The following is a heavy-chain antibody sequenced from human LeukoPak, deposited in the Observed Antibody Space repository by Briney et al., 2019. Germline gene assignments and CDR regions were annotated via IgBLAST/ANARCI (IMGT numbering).Heavy chain of an antibody. Sequence: GGSLRLSCAASGFTFSDYYLSWIRQAPGKGLEWVSYISSSGSTIYYADSVKGRFTISRDNAKNSLYLQMNSLRAEDTAVYYCARLWSVDAFDIWGQGTMVTVSS. V-gene: IGHV3-11*01. CDR2: ISSSGSTI. CDR1: GFTFSDYY. CDR3: ARLWSVDAFDI. J-gene: IGHJ3*02. D-gene: IGHD3-10*01.